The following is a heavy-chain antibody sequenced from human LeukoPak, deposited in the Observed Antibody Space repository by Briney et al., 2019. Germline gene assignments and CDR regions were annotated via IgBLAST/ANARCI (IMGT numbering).Heavy chain of an antibody. D-gene: IGHD1-26*01. CDR2: IKQDGSEK. J-gene: IGHJ4*02. CDR1: GFTLSNNW. CDR3: ARGGACEN. V-gene: IGHV3-7*01. Sequence: GGSLRLSCAVSGFTLSNNWMTWVRQAPGKGLEWVANIKQDGSEKYYVDSVKGRFTISRDNAKNSLYLQMNSLRAEDTAVCYCARGGACENWGQGTLVTVSS.